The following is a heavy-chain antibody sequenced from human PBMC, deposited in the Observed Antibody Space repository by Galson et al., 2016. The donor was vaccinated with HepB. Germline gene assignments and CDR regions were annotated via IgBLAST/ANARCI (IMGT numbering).Heavy chain of an antibody. V-gene: IGHV3-30*18. D-gene: IGHD5-24*01. J-gene: IGHJ6*02. Sequence: SLRLSCAASGFTFSNYGMHWVRQAPGKGLEWVAVISYDGSNQSYRDSVKGRFTISRDNSRNTVYLQMNSLRVEDTSLYYCAKAENYYYYGMDVWGQGTTVIVSS. CDR3: AKAENYYYYGMDV. CDR2: ISYDGSNQ. CDR1: GFTFSNYG.